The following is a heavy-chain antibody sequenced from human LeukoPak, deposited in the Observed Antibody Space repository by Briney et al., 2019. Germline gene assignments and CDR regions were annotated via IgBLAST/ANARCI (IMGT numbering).Heavy chain of an antibody. CDR2: MNPNSGNT. Sequence: ASVKVSCKASGYTFTSYYMHWVRQAPGQGLEWMGWMNPNSGNTGYAQKFQGRVTMTRNTSISTAYMELSSLRSEDTAVYYCASGAGMDIAAAGTNWFDPWGQGTLVTVSS. D-gene: IGHD6-13*01. V-gene: IGHV1-8*02. J-gene: IGHJ5*02. CDR1: GYTFTSYY. CDR3: ASGAGMDIAAAGTNWFDP.